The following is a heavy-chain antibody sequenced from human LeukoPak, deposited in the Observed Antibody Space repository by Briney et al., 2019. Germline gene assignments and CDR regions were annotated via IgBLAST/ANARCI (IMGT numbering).Heavy chain of an antibody. D-gene: IGHD3-10*02. V-gene: IGHV3-48*04. CDR3: AELGITMIGGV. Sequence: PGGSLRLSCAASGFTFSGYSMSWVRQAPGKGLEWVSYISSSGSTIYYADSVKGRFTISRDNAKNSLYLKMNSLRAEDTAVYYCAELGITMIGGVWGKGTTVTISS. CDR2: ISSSGSTI. J-gene: IGHJ6*04. CDR1: GFTFSGYS.